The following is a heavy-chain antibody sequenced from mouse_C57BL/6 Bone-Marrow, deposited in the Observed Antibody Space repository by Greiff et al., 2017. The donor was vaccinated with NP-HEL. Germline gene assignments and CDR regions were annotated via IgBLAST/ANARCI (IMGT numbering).Heavy chain of an antibody. Sequence: QVQLQQPGAELVRPGSSVKLSCKASGYTFTSYWMDWVKQRPGQGLEWIGNIYPSDSETHYNQKFKDKATLTVAKSSSTAYMKLSRLTSEDAAVYYCAREQPRGMDYWGKGTTLTVSS. CDR1: GYTFTSYW. D-gene: IGHD6-1*01. J-gene: IGHJ2*01. CDR3: AREQPRGMDY. CDR2: IYPSDSET. V-gene: IGHV1-61*01.